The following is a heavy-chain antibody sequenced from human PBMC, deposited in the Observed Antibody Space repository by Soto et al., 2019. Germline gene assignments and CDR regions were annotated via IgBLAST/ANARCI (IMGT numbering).Heavy chain of an antibody. D-gene: IGHD3-22*01. CDR2: ISGSGGST. CDR1: GFTFSSYA. Sequence: GGSLRLSCAVSGFTFSSYAMSWVRQAPGKGLEWVSAISGSGGSTYYADSVKGRFTISRDNSKNTLYLQMNSLRAEDTAVYYCAKEYRSGHYVTWVGIGPFDIWGQGTMVTVSS. V-gene: IGHV3-23*01. CDR3: AKEYRSGHYVTWVGIGPFDI. J-gene: IGHJ3*02.